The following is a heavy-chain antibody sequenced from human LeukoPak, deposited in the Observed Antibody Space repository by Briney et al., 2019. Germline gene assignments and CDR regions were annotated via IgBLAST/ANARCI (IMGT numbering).Heavy chain of an antibody. D-gene: IGHD3-22*01. V-gene: IGHV3-23*01. J-gene: IGHJ4*02. CDR3: ARGLGGYYKYYFDY. Sequence: GGSLRLSCAASGITFSSYVMSWVRQAPGKGLEWVSSVSGAGGSTYYADSVMGRFTISRDNSKNTLYLQMNSLRAEDTAVYYCARGLGGYYKYYFDYWGQGTLVTVSS. CDR2: VSGAGGST. CDR1: GITFSSYV.